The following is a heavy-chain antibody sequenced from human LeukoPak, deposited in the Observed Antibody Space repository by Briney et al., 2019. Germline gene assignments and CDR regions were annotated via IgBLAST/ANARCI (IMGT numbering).Heavy chain of an antibody. CDR3: ARVEYSSSLGWFDP. CDR2: INPIDGGT. D-gene: IGHD6-6*01. CDR1: GYTLTNHY. Sequence: ASVKVSCKASGYTLTNHYMHWVRQAPGQGFEWMGQINPIDGGTTYAQKFQGRVTITADESTSTAYMELSSLRSEDTAVYYCARVEYSSSLGWFDPWGQGTLVTVSS. J-gene: IGHJ5*02. V-gene: IGHV1-46*01.